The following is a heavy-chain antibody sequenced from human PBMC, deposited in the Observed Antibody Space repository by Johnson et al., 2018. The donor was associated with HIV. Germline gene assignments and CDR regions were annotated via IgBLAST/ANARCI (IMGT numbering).Heavy chain of an antibody. Sequence: QVQLVESGGGVVQSGRSLRLSCAASGFTFSNYGMHWVRQAPGTGLEWVAVIWYDGSNKYYADSVKGRFTISRDNSKNTLFLQMNSLRAEDTSVYYCAREGGGTVVLGDEGAFDIWGQGTMVTVSS. D-gene: IGHD3-10*01. CDR1: GFTFSNYG. J-gene: IGHJ3*02. CDR2: IWYDGSNK. V-gene: IGHV3-33*01. CDR3: AREGGGTVVLGDEGAFDI.